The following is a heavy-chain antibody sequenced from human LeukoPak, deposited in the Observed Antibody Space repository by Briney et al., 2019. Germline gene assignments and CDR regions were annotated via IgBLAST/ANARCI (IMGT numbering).Heavy chain of an antibody. J-gene: IGHJ4*02. CDR3: AREVDYGVDY. V-gene: IGHV3-48*01. D-gene: IGHD4-17*01. CDR1: GFTFSSYS. Sequence: GGSLRLSCAASGFTFSSYSMNWVRQAPGKGLEWVSYISSRSSTIYYADSVKGRFTISRDNAKNSLYLQMNSLRAEDTAVYYCAREVDYGVDYWGQGTLVTVSS. CDR2: ISSRSSTI.